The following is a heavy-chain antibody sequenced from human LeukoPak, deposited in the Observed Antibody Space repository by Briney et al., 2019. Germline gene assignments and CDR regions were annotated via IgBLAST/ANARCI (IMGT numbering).Heavy chain of an antibody. J-gene: IGHJ4*02. CDR2: IAHDGDTK. CDR1: GFTFGDYA. Sequence: GRSLRLSCAASGFTFGDYAMHWVRQAAGRAPEWVAVIAHDGDTKYCADSVKGRFTISRDNSRNMLYLQMSSLRVDDTVMYYCARDPIKGAPDYFDYWGQGTLVTVSS. V-gene: IGHV3-30-3*01. CDR3: ARDPIKGAPDYFDY. D-gene: IGHD1-14*01.